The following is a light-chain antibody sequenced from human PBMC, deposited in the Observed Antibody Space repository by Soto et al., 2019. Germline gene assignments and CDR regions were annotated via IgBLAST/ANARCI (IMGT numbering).Light chain of an antibody. CDR2: GAS. CDR1: QSVSNN. V-gene: IGKV3-15*01. J-gene: IGKJ1*01. Sequence: EIVLTQSPDTLSLSPGERATLSCRASQSVSNNYLAWYQQKPGQAPRLLIYGASTRATGIPARFSGSGSGTEFTLTISSLQSEDFAVYYCQQYNNWPRTFGQGTKVDIK. CDR3: QQYNNWPRT.